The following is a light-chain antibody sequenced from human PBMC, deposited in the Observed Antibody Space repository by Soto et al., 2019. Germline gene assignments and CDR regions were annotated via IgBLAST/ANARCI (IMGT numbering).Light chain of an antibody. CDR1: QSVTNNY. Sequence: EIVLTQSPGTLSLSPGERATLSCRASQSVTNNYLAWYQQKPGQAPRLLIYRASSRATGIPDRFSGSGSGTDFTLTISSLQPEDFATYYCQHDYTYPWTFGQGTKVDIK. J-gene: IGKJ1*01. V-gene: IGKV3-20*01. CDR2: RAS. CDR3: QHDYTYPWT.